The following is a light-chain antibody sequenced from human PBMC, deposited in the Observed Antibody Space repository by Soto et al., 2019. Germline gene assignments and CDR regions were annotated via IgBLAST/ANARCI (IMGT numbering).Light chain of an antibody. CDR2: EVT. Sequence: ALTQPASVSGSPGQSITISCTGTSSDIGSYDYVSWYQQHPGKAPNLIIYEVTDRPSGVSNRSSGSKSGNTASLTISGLQAEDEADYYCSSFTSTSTRLFGSGTKVTVL. J-gene: IGLJ1*01. CDR1: SSDIGSYDY. CDR3: SSFTSTSTRL. V-gene: IGLV2-14*01.